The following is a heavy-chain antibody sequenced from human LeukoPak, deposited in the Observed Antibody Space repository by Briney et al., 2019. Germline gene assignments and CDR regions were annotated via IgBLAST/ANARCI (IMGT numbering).Heavy chain of an antibody. V-gene: IGHV4-34*01. CDR2: INYTGDTATGTT. CDR1: GGSFSGYS. Sequence: PSETLSLTCGVYGGSFSGYSWNWIRQSPGKGLEWIADINYTGDTATGTTNYSPSLGSRVTISVDTSKNQFSLHLSSVTAADTGVYYCARGFSGFWESDYWGQGTLVTVSS. CDR3: ARGFSGFWESDY. J-gene: IGHJ4*02. D-gene: IGHD1-14*01.